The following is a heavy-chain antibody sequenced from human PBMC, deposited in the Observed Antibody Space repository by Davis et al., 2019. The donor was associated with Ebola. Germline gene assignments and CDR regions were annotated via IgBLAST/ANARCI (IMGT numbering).Heavy chain of an antibody. D-gene: IGHD1-26*01. J-gene: IGHJ4*02. CDR3: ASSGSYWEYYFDY. Sequence: GESLKISCAASGFTFSSYSMNWVRQAPGKELEWVSSISSSSSYIYYADSVKGRFTISRDNAKNSLYLQMNSLRAEDTAVYYCASSGSYWEYYFDYWGQGTLVTVSS. V-gene: IGHV3-21*01. CDR2: ISSSSSYI. CDR1: GFTFSSYS.